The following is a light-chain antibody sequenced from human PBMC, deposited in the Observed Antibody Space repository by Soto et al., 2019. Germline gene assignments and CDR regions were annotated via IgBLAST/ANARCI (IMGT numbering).Light chain of an antibody. J-gene: IGKJ1*01. CDR3: QQYNNWPPWT. Sequence: EIVMTQSPATLSVSPGERATLSCRASQSVSSNLGGYQQKPGQAPRLLIYGASTRATGIPARFSGSGSGTEFTLTISSLQSEDFAVYYCQQYNNWPPWTFGQGTKVEIK. V-gene: IGKV3-15*01. CDR2: GAS. CDR1: QSVSSN.